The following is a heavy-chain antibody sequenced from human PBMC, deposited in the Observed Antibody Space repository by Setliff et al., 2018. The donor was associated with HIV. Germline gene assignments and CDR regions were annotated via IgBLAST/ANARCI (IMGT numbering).Heavy chain of an antibody. CDR2: IYPGDSDT. CDR1: GYTFTSYW. V-gene: IGHV5-51*01. J-gene: IGHJ4*02. D-gene: IGHD2-8*01. Sequence: KVSCKVSGYTFTSYWIAWVRQMPGKGLEWMGIIYPGDSDTRYSPSFQGQVTISADKSITTAYLQWSSLGASDTAMYYCARAEDTVLKMYVVTPPYLAYWGQGTLVTVSS. CDR3: ARAEDTVLKMYVVTPPYLAY.